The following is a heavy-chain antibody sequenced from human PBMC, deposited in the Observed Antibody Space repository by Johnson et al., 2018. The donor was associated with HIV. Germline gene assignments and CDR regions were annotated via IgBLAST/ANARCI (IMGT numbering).Heavy chain of an antibody. Sequence: QVQLVESGGGLVQPGGSLRLSCAASGFTFSDSYMTWIRQAPGKGLEWVSYISSSGGRKYYADSVKGRFTISRDNTKKSLYLQMNSLRAEDTAFYYCARGEEAYCGADCYSGGFDIWGQGTMVTVSS. V-gene: IGHV3-11*01. CDR3: ARGEEAYCGADCYSGGFDI. J-gene: IGHJ3*02. D-gene: IGHD2-21*01. CDR2: ISSSGGRK. CDR1: GFTFSDSY.